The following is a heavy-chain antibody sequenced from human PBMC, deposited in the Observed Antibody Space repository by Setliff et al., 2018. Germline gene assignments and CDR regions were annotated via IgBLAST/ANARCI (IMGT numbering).Heavy chain of an antibody. CDR1: GYTFAESI. J-gene: IGHJ5*02. CDR2: IGVYTGHT. Sequence: GASVKVSCKASGYTFAESIVSWVRQAPGQGLEWMGWIGVYTGHTSFAQKFEDRVSMSTDKSTNTLYLQMSSLRADDTAMYYCARDQFRNSGGLYSWGQGTLVTVSS. V-gene: IGHV1-18*04. CDR3: ARDQFRNSGGLYS. D-gene: IGHD1-7*01.